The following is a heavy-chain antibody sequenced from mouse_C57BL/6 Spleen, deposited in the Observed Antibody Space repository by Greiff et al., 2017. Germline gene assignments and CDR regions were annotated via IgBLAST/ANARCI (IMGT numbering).Heavy chain of an antibody. J-gene: IGHJ3*01. CDR2: IDPENGDT. Sequence: EVKLVESGAELVRPGASVKLSCTASGFNIKDDYMHWVKQRPEQGLEWIGWIDPENGDTDYASKFQGKATITADTSSNTAYLQLSSLTSEDTAVYYCTSAYYSNYLAWFAYWGQGTLVTVSA. CDR1: GFNIKDDY. CDR3: TSAYYSNYLAWFAY. D-gene: IGHD2-5*01. V-gene: IGHV14-4*01.